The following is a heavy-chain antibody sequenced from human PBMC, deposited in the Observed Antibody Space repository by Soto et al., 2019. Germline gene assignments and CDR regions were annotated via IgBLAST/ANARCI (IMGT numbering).Heavy chain of an antibody. CDR3: VRVVAIPGYPDN. CDR2: IVPIVDTS. CDR1: GGTFISYA. D-gene: IGHD5-12*01. J-gene: IGHJ4*02. Sequence: QVQLVQSGAEVRQPASSVKVSCKTSGGTFISYAITRVRQAPGQGLAWTGGIVPIVDTSTYAQKFQGRVTITADESTSTVYMELSSLRSDVTAVYYCVRVVAIPGYPDNWGQGTLVTVSS. V-gene: IGHV1-69*12.